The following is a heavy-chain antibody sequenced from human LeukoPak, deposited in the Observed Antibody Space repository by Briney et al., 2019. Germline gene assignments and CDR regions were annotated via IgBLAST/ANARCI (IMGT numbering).Heavy chain of an antibody. V-gene: IGHV3-74*01. CDR1: GFTFSSHW. Sequence: GGSLRLSCEASGFTFSSHWMHWVRQAPGKGLVWVSRIYDDGGRINYADSVKGRLTISRDNAKNTLYLDLHSLRAEDTAVYYCARGHSSGYYTDYWGQGNLVTVSS. J-gene: IGHJ4*02. CDR3: ARGHSSGYYTDY. CDR2: IYDDGGRI. D-gene: IGHD6-19*01.